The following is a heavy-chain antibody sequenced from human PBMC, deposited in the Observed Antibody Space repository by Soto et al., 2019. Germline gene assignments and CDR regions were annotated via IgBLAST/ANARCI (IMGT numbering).Heavy chain of an antibody. V-gene: IGHV4-31*03. CDR1: GGSINSGGSF. D-gene: IGHD3-22*01. Sequence: QVQLQESRPGLVKPSQTLSLICTVSGGSINSGGSFWTWIRQHPGRAPEWIGYLSHTGNTYYNPSLKSRVLMSVDRSKNLLSLRLSSVTAADTAVYYCARGLYEPNWFDSWGQGTLVTVSS. J-gene: IGHJ5*01. CDR3: ARGLYEPNWFDS. CDR2: LSHTGNT.